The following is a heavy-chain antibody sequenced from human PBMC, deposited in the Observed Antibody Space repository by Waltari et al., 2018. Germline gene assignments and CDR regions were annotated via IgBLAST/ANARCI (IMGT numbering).Heavy chain of an antibody. CDR2: ISCHWAT. CDR3: ATYIGASVGTPAFDV. V-gene: IGHV4-39*01. D-gene: IGHD5-12*01. J-gene: IGHJ3*01. Sequence: GCSRQPPRQGLAWIGTISCHWATYSNPSLRGRLTLTTYTTMNQLSLKLRSVTAADTAVYYCATYIGASVGTPAFDVWGQGTMVTVSS.